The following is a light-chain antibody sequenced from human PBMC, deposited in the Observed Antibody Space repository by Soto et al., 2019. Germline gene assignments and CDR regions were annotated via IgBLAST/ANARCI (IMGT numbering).Light chain of an antibody. CDR3: QQYGSSPLTWT. V-gene: IGKV3-20*01. CDR1: QSVSSSY. CDR2: GAS. J-gene: IGKJ1*01. Sequence: EIVLTQSPGTLSLSPGERSTLSCRASQSVSSSYLAWNQQKPGQAPRLLIYGASSRATGIPDRFSGSGSGTDFTLTISRLEPEDFAVYYCQQYGSSPLTWTFGQGTKVEIK.